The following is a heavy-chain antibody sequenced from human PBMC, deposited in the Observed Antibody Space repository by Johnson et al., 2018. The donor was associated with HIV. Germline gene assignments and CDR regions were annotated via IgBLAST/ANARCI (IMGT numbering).Heavy chain of an antibody. Sequence: VYLVESGGGLVQPGGSLRLPCAASEFAFSSYDMHWVRQAPGKGLEWVSSIGTAGDTYYSGSVKGRFTISRENAKNSLYLQMNSLRAGDTAVYYCARENWGAFDLWDQGTMVTVSS. CDR3: ARENWGAFDL. D-gene: IGHD7-27*01. CDR1: EFAFSSYD. J-gene: IGHJ3*01. CDR2: IGTAGDT. V-gene: IGHV3-13*01.